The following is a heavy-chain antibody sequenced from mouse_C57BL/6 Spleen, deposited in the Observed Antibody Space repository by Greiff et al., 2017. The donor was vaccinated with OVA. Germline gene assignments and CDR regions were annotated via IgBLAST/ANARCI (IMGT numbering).Heavy chain of an antibody. V-gene: IGHV2-6*03. D-gene: IGHD2-4*01. CDR1: GFSLTSDG. CDR3: ATGLDYEYDGGYAMDC. J-gene: IGHJ4*01. CDR2: IWSDGST. Sequence: VQLQESGPGLVAPSQSLSITCTVSGFSLTSDGVHWVRQPPGKGLEWLVVIWSDGSTTYNSALKSRLSISKDNSKSQVFLKMNSLQTDDTAVYYCATGLDYEYDGGYAMDCWGQGTSVTVSS.